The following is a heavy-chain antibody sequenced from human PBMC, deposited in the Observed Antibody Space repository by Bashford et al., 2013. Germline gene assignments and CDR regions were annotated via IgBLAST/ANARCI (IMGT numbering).Heavy chain of an antibody. CDR3: AYYGSSYGWPYYFDY. CDR2: ISGSGIST. CDR1: GFTFSSYA. V-gene: IGHV3-23*01. D-gene: IGHD5-18*01. Sequence: GVLRLSCAASGFTFSSYAMSWVRQAPGKGLEWVSAISGSGISTYYADSVEGHFIISRDNSKNTLYLQMSSLRVEDTAIYYCAYYGSSYGWPYYFDYWGQGTLVTVSS. J-gene: IGHJ4*02.